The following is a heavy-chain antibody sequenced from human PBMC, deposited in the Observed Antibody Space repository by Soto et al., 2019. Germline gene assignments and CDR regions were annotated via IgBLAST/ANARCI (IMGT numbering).Heavy chain of an antibody. Sequence: QVQLVESGGGVVQPGTSLRLSCAASGFTFSKYGIHWVRQAPGKGLEWVVVVWYDGGNKYYAEPVKGRFTISKDNSKNTVYLQRNTRRGEYTAVYYCARVNGGNCYSGGSLDYWGQGTLVSVSS. CDR2: VWYDGGNK. D-gene: IGHD2-21*01. CDR1: GFTFSKYG. J-gene: IGHJ4*02. CDR3: ARVNGGNCYSGGSLDY. V-gene: IGHV3-33*01.